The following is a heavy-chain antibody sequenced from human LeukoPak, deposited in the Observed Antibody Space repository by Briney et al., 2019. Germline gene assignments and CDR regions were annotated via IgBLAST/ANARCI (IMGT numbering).Heavy chain of an antibody. V-gene: IGHV4-59*08. J-gene: IGHJ6*02. CDR3: AGHLEEDYGMDV. CDR2: IYYSGST. CDR1: GGTISSYY. Sequence: SETLSLTCTVSGGTISSYYWSWIRQPPGKGLEWIGYIYYSGSTNYNPSLKSRVTISVDTSKNQFSLKLSSVTAADTAVYYCAGHLEEDYGMDVWGQGTTVTVSS.